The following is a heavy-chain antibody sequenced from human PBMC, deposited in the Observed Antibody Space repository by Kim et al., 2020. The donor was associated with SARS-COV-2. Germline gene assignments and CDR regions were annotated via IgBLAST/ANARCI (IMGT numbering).Heavy chain of an antibody. J-gene: IGHJ3*01. CDR1: GGSISSYY. CDR3: ARDQRGVAPIGV. D-gene: IGHD3-10*01. V-gene: IGHV4-59*01. Sequence: SETLSLTCTVSGGSISSYYWSWIRQPPGKGLEWIGNIYYSGSTNYNPSLKSRVTITVDTSKNQFSLKLSSVTAADTAVYYCARDQRGVAPIGVWGQGTMVTVSS. CDR2: IYYSGST.